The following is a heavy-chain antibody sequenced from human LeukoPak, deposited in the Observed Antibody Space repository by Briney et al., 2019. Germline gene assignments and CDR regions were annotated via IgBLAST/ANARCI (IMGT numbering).Heavy chain of an antibody. D-gene: IGHD6-19*01. Sequence: PGGSLRLSCAASGFTFSDYYMSWIRQAPGKGLEWVSYISSSGSTIYYADSVKGRFTISRDNSGNTLFLHMTNLRVEDTAVYYCAREWGRIAVAGGPGYWGQGALVTVSS. CDR1: GFTFSDYY. V-gene: IGHV3-11*04. J-gene: IGHJ4*02. CDR3: AREWGRIAVAGGPGY. CDR2: ISSSGSTI.